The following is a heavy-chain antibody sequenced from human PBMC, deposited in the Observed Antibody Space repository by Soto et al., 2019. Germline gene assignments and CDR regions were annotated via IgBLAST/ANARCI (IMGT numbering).Heavy chain of an antibody. D-gene: IGHD1-26*01. CDR2: IYPGDSDT. Sequence: PGESLKISCKGSGYSFTSYWIGWVRQMPGKGLEWMGIIYPGDSDTRYSPSFQGQVTISADKSISTAYLQWSSLKASDTAMYYCARIGIVGATTTGVYYYYYGMDVWGQGTTVTVSS. J-gene: IGHJ6*02. CDR3: ARIGIVGATTTGVYYYYYGMDV. CDR1: GYSFTSYW. V-gene: IGHV5-51*01.